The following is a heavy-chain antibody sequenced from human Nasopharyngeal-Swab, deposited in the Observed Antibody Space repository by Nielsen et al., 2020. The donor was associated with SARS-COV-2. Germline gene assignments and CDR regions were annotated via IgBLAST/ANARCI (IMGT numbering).Heavy chain of an antibody. D-gene: IGHD3-22*01. CDR3: ARDPDYYDSSGYWGSFDY. CDR2: ISYDGSNK. CDR1: GFTFSSYA. V-gene: IGHV3-30-3*01. J-gene: IGHJ4*02. Sequence: GGSLRLSCAASGFTFSSYAMHWVRQAPGKGLEWVAVISYDGSNKYYADSVKGRFTISRDNSKNTLYLQMNSLRAEDTAVYYCARDPDYYDSSGYWGSFDYWGQGTLATVSS.